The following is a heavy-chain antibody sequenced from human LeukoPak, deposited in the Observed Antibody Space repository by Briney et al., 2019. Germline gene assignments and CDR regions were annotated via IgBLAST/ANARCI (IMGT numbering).Heavy chain of an antibody. CDR2: ISYDGSNK. D-gene: IGHD3-3*01. CDR3: ASFYYDFWSGYYRRYYYYGMDV. J-gene: IGHJ6*02. CDR1: GFTFSSYA. Sequence: GGSLRLSCAASGFTFSSYAMHWVRQAPGKGLEWVAVISYDGSNKYYADSVKGRFTISRDNSKNTLYLQMNSLRAEDTAVYYCASFYYDFWSGYYRRYYYYGMDVWGQGTTVTVSS. V-gene: IGHV3-30*04.